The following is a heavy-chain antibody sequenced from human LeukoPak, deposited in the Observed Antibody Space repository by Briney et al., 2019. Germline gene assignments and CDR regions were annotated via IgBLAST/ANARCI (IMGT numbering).Heavy chain of an antibody. CDR1: GFTVSSNY. CDR2: IRSKAYGGTT. Sequence: GGSLRLSCAASGFTVSSNYMSWVRQAPGKGLEWVGFIRSKAYGGTTEYAASVKGRFTISRDDSKSIAYLQMNSLKTEDTAVYYCTTYYDFWSGYLLEFDYWGQGTLVTVSS. V-gene: IGHV3-49*04. J-gene: IGHJ4*02. D-gene: IGHD3-3*01. CDR3: TTYYDFWSGYLLEFDY.